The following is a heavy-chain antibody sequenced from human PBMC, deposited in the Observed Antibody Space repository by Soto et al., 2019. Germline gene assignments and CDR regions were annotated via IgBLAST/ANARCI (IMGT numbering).Heavy chain of an antibody. CDR1: GGTFSSYT. Sequence: QVQLVQSGAEVKKPGSSVKVSCKASGGTFSSYTISWVRQAPGQGLERMGRIIPILGIANYAQKFQGRVTLTADKSTSTAYIELSSLRSEDTAVYYCASRYDSSDYWGQGTLVTVSS. J-gene: IGHJ4*02. CDR3: ASRYDSSDY. CDR2: IIPILGIA. V-gene: IGHV1-69*02. D-gene: IGHD3-22*01.